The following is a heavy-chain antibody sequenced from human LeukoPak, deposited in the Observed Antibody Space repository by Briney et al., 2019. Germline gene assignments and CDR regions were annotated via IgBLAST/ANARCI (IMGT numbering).Heavy chain of an antibody. V-gene: IGHV3-23*01. CDR2: ISGSGGST. J-gene: IGHJ4*02. Sequence: PGGSLRLSCAASGFTFSSYAMSWVRQAPGKGLEWVSAISGSGGSTYYADSVKGRFTISRDNSKNTLYLQMNSLRAEGTAVYYCARVIQLWSLEVDYWGQGTLVTVSS. D-gene: IGHD5-18*01. CDR3: ARVIQLWSLEVDY. CDR1: GFTFSSYA.